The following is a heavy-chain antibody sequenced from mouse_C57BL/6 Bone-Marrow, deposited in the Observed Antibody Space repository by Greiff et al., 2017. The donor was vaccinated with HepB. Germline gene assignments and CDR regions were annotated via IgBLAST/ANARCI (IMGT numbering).Heavy chain of an antibody. CDR2: IRLKSDNYAT. D-gene: IGHD1-1*01. J-gene: IGHJ4*01. CDR3: TGSVVATGYYAMDY. CDR1: GFTFSNYW. V-gene: IGHV6-3*01. Sequence: EVNVVESGGGLVQPGGSMKLSCVASGFTFSNYWMNWVRQSPEKGLEWVAQIRLKSDNYATHYAESVKGRFTISRDDSKSSVYLQMNNLRAEDTGIYYCTGSVVATGYYAMDYWGQGTSVTVSS.